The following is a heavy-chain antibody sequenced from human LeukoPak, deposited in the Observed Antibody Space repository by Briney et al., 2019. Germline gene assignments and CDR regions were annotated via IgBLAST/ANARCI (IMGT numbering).Heavy chain of an antibody. J-gene: IGHJ4*02. Sequence: GGSLRLSCAASGFTFSSYAMSWVRQAPGKGLEWVSAISGSGGSTYYADSVKGRFTISRDNSKNTLYLQMNSLRAEDTAVYYCANDRLSYYDFWSGYPSYFDYWGQGTLVTVSS. CDR1: GFTFSSYA. V-gene: IGHV3-23*01. CDR3: ANDRLSYYDFWSGYPSYFDY. D-gene: IGHD3-3*01. CDR2: ISGSGGST.